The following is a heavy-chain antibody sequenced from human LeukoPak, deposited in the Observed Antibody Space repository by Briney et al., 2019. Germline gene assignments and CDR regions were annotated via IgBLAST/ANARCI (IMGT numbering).Heavy chain of an antibody. J-gene: IGHJ4*02. Sequence: GGSLRLSCVASGLNFDDSAMHWVRKAPAKGLEWVSLISADGGSTFSADSVKGRFSISRDNSKNSLYLQMNSLRSEDTAMYHCAKESGKFDYWGQGTLVAVSS. CDR2: ISADGGST. CDR3: AKESGKFDY. V-gene: IGHV3-43*02. CDR1: GLNFDDSA.